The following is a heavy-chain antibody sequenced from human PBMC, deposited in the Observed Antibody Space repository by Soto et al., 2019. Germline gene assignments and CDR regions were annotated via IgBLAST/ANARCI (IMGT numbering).Heavy chain of an antibody. CDR3: ARCITMVRGATSWASWFDP. V-gene: IGHV4-61*01. D-gene: IGHD3-10*01. CDR1: GGSVSSGSYY. Sequence: SETLSLTCTVSGGSVSSGSYYWSWIRQPPGKGLEWIGYIYYSGSTNYNPSLKSRVTISVDTSKNQFSLKLSSVTAADTAVYYCARCITMVRGATSWASWFDPWGQGTLVTVSS. CDR2: IYYSGST. J-gene: IGHJ5*02.